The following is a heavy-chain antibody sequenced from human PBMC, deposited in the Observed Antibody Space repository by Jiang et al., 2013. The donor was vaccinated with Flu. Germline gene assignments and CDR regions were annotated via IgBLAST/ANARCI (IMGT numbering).Heavy chain of an antibody. Sequence: QLLESGGGVVQPGRSLRLSCAASGFTFSSYAMHWVRQAPGKGLEWVAVISYDGSNKYYADSVKGRFTISRDNSKNTLYLQMNSLRAEDTAVYYCARVSVAITMIVVVLDAFDIWGQGTMVTVSS. CDR3: ARVSVAITMIVVVLDAFDI. J-gene: IGHJ3*02. D-gene: IGHD3-22*01. V-gene: IGHV3-30*01. CDR1: GFTFSSYA. CDR2: ISYDGSNK.